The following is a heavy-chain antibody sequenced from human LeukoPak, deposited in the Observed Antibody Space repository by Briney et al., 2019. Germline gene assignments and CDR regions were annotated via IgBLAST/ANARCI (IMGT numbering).Heavy chain of an antibody. D-gene: IGHD2-15*01. CDR3: ATLRPDCSGGSCYLPAAFDI. V-gene: IGHV4-34*01. Sequence: SETLSLTCAVYGGSFSGYYWSWIRQPPGKGLEWIGEINHSGSTNYNPSLKSRVTISVDTSKNQFSLKLSSVTAADTAVYYCATLRPDCSGGSCYLPAAFDIWGQGTMVTVSS. J-gene: IGHJ3*02. CDR1: GGSFSGYY. CDR2: INHSGST.